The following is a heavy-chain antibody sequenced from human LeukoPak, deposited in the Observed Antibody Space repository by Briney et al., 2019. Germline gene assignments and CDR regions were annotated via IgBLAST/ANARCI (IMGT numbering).Heavy chain of an antibody. D-gene: IGHD1-26*01. J-gene: IGHJ4*02. Sequence: GGSLRLSCAASAFTFSDYSMNWVRQAPGKGLEWISYISGRSSTIYYADSVKGRFTISRDNAKNSMYLQMNSLRAEDTAVYYCARDRIKSGSYYFDYWGQGTLVTVSP. CDR2: ISGRSSTI. CDR3: ARDRIKSGSYYFDY. V-gene: IGHV3-48*01. CDR1: AFTFSDYS.